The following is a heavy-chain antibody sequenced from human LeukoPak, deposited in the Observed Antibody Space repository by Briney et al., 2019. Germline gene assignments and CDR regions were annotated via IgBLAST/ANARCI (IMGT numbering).Heavy chain of an antibody. J-gene: IGHJ5*02. CDR1: GYSISNDYY. V-gene: IGHV4-38-2*01. Sequence: PSETLSLTCVVSGYSISNDYYWGWIRQPPGKGLEWTGNIYHSGGSYYNPSLKSRVTILVDTSKNQFSLKLSSVTAADTAVYYCAKAGTTGIHHWFDPWGQGNLVTVSS. D-gene: IGHD1-1*01. CDR3: AKAGTTGIHHWFDP. CDR2: IYHSGGS.